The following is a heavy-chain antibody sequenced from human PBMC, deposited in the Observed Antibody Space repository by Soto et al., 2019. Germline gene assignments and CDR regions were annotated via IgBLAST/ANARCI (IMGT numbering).Heavy chain of an antibody. J-gene: IGHJ6*02. CDR2: IWYDGSNK. V-gene: IGHV3-33*01. CDR1: GFTFSSYG. D-gene: IGHD3-10*01. Sequence: PGGSLRLSCAASGFTFSSYGMHWVRQAPGKGLEWVAVIWYDGSNKYYADYVKGRLTISRDNSKNTLYLQMNSLRAEDTAVYYCARGYYYGSGSPGRYYYYGMDVWGQGTTVTVSS. CDR3: ARGYYYGSGSPGRYYYYGMDV.